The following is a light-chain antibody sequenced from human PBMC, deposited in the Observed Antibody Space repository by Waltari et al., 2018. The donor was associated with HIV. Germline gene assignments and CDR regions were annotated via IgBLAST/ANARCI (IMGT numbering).Light chain of an antibody. CDR3: QQTFSAPFT. J-gene: IGKJ3*01. V-gene: IGKV1-39*01. Sequence: DIEMTESPSPLFASVGDRTTLTCRARQNIFRHLSWYHKKPRQAPRLLVSAGSSLQTGVPSRFSGSGSGADFTLTISSLQPEDFGTYYCQQTFSAPFTFGPGTTVDIK. CDR1: QNIFRH. CDR2: AGS.